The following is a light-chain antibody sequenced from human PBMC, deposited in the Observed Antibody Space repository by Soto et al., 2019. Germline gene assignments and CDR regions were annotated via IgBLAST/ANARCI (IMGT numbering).Light chain of an antibody. CDR3: QQSYSTLSIT. J-gene: IGKJ5*01. Sequence: DIQMTQSPSSLAASVGDRVTITCRASESISRHLNWYQQKPGKAPKLLIYAASSLQNGVPSRFSGSGSGTDFTLTISNLQPEDFATYYCQQSYSTLSITFGQGTRLEIK. CDR1: ESISRH. CDR2: AAS. V-gene: IGKV1-39*01.